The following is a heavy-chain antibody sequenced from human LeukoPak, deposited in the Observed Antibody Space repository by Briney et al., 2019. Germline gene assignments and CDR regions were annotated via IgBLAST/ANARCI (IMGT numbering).Heavy chain of an antibody. V-gene: IGHV4-30-4*01. CDR3: DTSGFTYGSAGS. J-gene: IGHJ5*02. D-gene: IGHD5-18*01. CDR1: GGSINRGDYY. Sequence: SQTLSLTCTVSGGSINRGDYYWSWVRQPPGKGLEWIGCFYYTGKTFYNPSLQSRVAISGDTAKNQVSLRVTSVTAADTALYYCDTSGFTYGSAGSWGQGTLVTVSA. CDR2: FYYTGKT.